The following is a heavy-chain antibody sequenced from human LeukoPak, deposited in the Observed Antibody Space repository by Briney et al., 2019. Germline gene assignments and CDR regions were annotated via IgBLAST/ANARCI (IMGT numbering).Heavy chain of an antibody. D-gene: IGHD6-13*01. Sequence: PGGSLRLSCAASGFIFSNYGMHWVRQAPGKGLEWVAFIRYDGSNKYYADSVKGRFTISRDNSKNTLFLQMNSLRAEDTAVYYCARRIAAAWYFDYWGQGTLVTVSS. CDR3: ARRIAAAWYFDY. V-gene: IGHV3-30*02. J-gene: IGHJ4*02. CDR2: IRYDGSNK. CDR1: GFIFSNYG.